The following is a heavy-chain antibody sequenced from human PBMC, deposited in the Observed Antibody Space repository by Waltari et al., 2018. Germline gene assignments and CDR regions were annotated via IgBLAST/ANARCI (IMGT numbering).Heavy chain of an antibody. CDR1: GGSISSSSYY. D-gene: IGHD5-12*01. CDR3: ARHYSGYDLGHAFDI. Sequence: QLQLQESGPGLVTPSETLSLTCTVSGGSISSSSYYWGWIHQPPGKGLEWIGSIYYSGSTYYNPSLKSRVTISVDTSKNQFSLKLSSVTAADTAVYYCARHYSGYDLGHAFDIWGQGTMVTVSS. CDR2: IYYSGST. V-gene: IGHV4-39*01. J-gene: IGHJ3*02.